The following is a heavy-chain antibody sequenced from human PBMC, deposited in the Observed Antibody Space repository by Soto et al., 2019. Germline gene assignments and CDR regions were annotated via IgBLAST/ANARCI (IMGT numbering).Heavy chain of an antibody. D-gene: IGHD5-18*01. Sequence: SETLSLTCTVSGGSISSYYWSWIRQPPGKGLEWIGYIYYSGSTNYNPSLKSRVTISVDTSKNQFTLKLSSVTAADTAVYYCARLKLVDTALVRFDSWAQGTLVTVSS. CDR3: ARLKLVDTALVRFDS. J-gene: IGHJ5*01. CDR1: GGSISSYY. V-gene: IGHV4-59*01. CDR2: IYYSGST.